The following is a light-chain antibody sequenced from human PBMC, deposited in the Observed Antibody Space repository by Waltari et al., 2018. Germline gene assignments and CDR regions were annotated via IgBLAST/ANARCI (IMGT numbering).Light chain of an antibody. CDR2: WAS. V-gene: IGKV4-1*01. CDR3: QQYYSIPRS. Sequence: DIVMTPSPDSLAVSLGERATINCKSSRSVLFSSNNENYLAWYQQKPGQPPKLLIYWASTRESGVPDRFSGSGSGTDFTLTISSLQAEDVAVYYCQQYYSIPRSFGQGTKLEIK. CDR1: RSVLFSSNNENY. J-gene: IGKJ2*03.